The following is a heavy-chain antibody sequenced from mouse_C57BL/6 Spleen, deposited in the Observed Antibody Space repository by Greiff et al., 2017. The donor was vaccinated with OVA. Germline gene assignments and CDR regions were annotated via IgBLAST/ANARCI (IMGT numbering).Heavy chain of an antibody. CDR1: GFTFSSYA. D-gene: IGHD1-1*01. V-gene: IGHV5-4*01. CDR3: ARDTTVVATMRYFDV. CDR2: ISDGGSYT. Sequence: EVKLMDSGGGLVKPGGSLKLSCAASGFTFSSYAMSWVRQTPEKRLEWVATISDGGSYTYYPDNVKGRFTISRDNAKNNLYLQMSHLKSEDTAMYYCARDTTVVATMRYFDVWGTGTTVTVSS. J-gene: IGHJ1*03.